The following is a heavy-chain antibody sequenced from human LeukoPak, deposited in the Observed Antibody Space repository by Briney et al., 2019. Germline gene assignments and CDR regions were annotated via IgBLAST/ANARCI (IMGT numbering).Heavy chain of an antibody. D-gene: IGHD2-2*02. J-gene: IGHJ4*02. Sequence: SETLSLTCTVSGGSTSSYYWSWIRQPPGKGLEWIGYIYYSGSTNYNPSLKSRVTISVDTSKNQFSLKLSSVTAADTAVYYCARGEQLYSDYWDQGALVTVSS. CDR1: GGSTSSYY. CDR2: IYYSGST. CDR3: ARGEQLYSDY. V-gene: IGHV4-59*01.